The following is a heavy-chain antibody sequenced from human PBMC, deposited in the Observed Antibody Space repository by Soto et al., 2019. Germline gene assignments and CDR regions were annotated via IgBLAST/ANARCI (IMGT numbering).Heavy chain of an antibody. CDR1: GFTFSSYS. J-gene: IGHJ4*02. CDR2: ISSSSSTI. Sequence: EVQLVESGGGLVQPGGSLRLSCAASGFTFSSYSMNWVRQAPGKGLEWVSYISSSSSTIYYADSVKGRFTISRDNAKNSLYLQMNSLRDEDTAVYYCARERILLYAISQSIAAAGGSYFDYWGQGTLVTVSS. D-gene: IGHD6-13*01. CDR3: ARERILLYAISQSIAAAGGSYFDY. V-gene: IGHV3-48*02.